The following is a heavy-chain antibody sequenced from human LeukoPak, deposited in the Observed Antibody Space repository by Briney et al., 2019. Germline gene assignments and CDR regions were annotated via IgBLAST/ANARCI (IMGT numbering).Heavy chain of an antibody. J-gene: IGHJ4*02. V-gene: IGHV2-70*11. CDR3: ATFGTRTQYFDY. D-gene: IGHD3-16*01. Sequence: SGPTLVNPTQTLTLTCTFSGFSLSTSGMCVSWVRQPPGKALEWPARIDWDDDKYYSTSLETRLTISKDTSKNQVVLTMTNMGPVDTATYYCATFGTRTQYFDYWGQGTLVTVSS. CDR2: IDWDDDK. CDR1: GFSLSTSGMC.